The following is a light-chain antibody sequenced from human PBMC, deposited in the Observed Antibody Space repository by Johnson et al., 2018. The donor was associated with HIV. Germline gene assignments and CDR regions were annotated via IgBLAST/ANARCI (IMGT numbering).Light chain of an antibody. CDR2: ENN. V-gene: IGLV1-51*02. CDR1: SSNIGNNY. Sequence: QSALTQPPSVSAAPGQKVTISCSGSSSNIGNNYVSWYQQLPGTAPKLLIYENNKRPSGIPDRFSGSKSGTSATLGINGLQTGDEADYYCGTCDSSLSAGVFGTGTKVTVL. CDR3: GTCDSSLSAGV. J-gene: IGLJ1*01.